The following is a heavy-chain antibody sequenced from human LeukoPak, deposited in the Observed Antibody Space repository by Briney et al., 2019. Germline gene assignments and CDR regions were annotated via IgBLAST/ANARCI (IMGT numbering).Heavy chain of an antibody. V-gene: IGHV3-30*18. J-gene: IGHJ6*02. CDR3: AKDRSSGPHYYYGMDV. CDR2: VSYLGDDQ. D-gene: IGHD3-22*01. CDR1: GXTFSSYG. Sequence: GGSLRLSCAASGXTFSSYGVHWVRQSPGKGLEWVAVVSYLGDDQFYAESVKGRFTISRDNSKKTVFLQMNSLRGEDTAVYYCAKDRSSGPHYYYGMDVWGRGTTVIVSS.